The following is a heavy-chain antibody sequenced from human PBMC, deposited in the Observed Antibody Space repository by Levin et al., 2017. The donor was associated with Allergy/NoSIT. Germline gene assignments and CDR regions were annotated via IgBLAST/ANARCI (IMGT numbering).Heavy chain of an antibody. D-gene: IGHD1-1*01. CDR2: ISGSGSSI. V-gene: IGHV3-23*01. CDR3: AKGDIRTNWYEGS. CDR1: GFTFSNYA. Sequence: PGGSLRLSCAASGFTFSNYAMSWVREAPGKGLEWVSAISGSGSSIYDADSVKGRFTISRDNSKNTLYLQMNSLRAEDTAIYYCAKGDIRTNWYEGSWGQGTLVTVSS. J-gene: IGHJ5*02.